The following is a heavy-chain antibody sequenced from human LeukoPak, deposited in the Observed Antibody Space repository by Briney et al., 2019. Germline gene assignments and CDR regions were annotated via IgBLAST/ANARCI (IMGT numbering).Heavy chain of an antibody. Sequence: PSETLSLTCTVSGGSISSSSYYWGWIRQPPRKGLEWIGSMYDSGGTCYNPSLKSRVTISVDTSKNQFSLKLSSVTAADTAVYYCASFDYGGYYQFDNWGQGTLVTVSS. J-gene: IGHJ4*02. D-gene: IGHD3-22*01. CDR3: ASFDYGGYYQFDN. CDR2: MYDSGGT. CDR1: GGSISSSSYY. V-gene: IGHV4-39*01.